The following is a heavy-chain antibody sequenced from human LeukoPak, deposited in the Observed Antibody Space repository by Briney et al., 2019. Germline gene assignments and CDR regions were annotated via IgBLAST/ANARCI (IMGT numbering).Heavy chain of an antibody. CDR2: VSAFNGHT. CDR3: ARALAVTGRGPRDFDF. J-gene: IGHJ4*02. CDR1: NYTFTDYG. D-gene: IGHD6-19*01. Sequence: GASVKVSCTASNYTFTDYGINWVRQAPGQGLEWVGWVSAFNGHTFYAQKFQGRITMTTDTSTSTAHMELRSLTSDDTAVYYCARALAVTGRGPRDFDFWGQGTLVTVSS. V-gene: IGHV1-18*01.